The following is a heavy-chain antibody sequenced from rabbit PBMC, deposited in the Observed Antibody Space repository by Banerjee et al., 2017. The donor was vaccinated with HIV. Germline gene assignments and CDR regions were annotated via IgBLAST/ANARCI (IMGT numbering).Heavy chain of an antibody. D-gene: IGHD1-1*01. CDR2: IYAGSSGNT. CDR3: ARKYVDSSGGYDL. J-gene: IGHJ3*01. V-gene: IGHV1S40*01. CDR1: GFDLSSYY. Sequence: QSLEESGGDLVKPGASLTLTCTASGFDLSSYYICWVRQAPGKGLEWIACIYAGSSGNTYYASWAKGRFTISKTSSTTVTLQMTSLTAADTATYFCARKYVDSSGGYDLWGQGTLVTVS.